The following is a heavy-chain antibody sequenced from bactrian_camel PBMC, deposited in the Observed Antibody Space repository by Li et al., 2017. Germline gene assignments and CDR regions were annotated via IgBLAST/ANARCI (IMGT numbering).Heavy chain of an antibody. D-gene: IGHD8*01. V-gene: IGHV3S9*01. Sequence: QLVESGGGLVQPGGSLRLSCAASGYSSSTFCVGWFRRVPGKEREGVAGIGIDGRTAYADSVKGRFTISRDNAKNTVYLQMNSLKPEDTAVYYCVRSRVLSESNCHGDYWGQGTQVTVS. J-gene: IGHJ4*01. CDR2: IGIDGRT. CDR1: GYSSSTFC. CDR3: VRSRVLSESNCHGDY.